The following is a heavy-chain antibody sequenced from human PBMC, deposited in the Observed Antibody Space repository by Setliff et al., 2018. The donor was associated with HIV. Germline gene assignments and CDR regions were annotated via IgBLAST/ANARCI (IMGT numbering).Heavy chain of an antibody. CDR3: ARENGWLFGWFDP. D-gene: IGHD3-22*01. CDR2: VYTSGST. CDR1: GGSISSYY. J-gene: IGHJ5*02. V-gene: IGHV4-4*07. Sequence: SETLSLTCTVSGGSISSYYWSWIRQPAGKGLEWIGRVYTSGSTYYNPSVASRITISGDTSKNQFSLKLTSVTAADTAIYYCARENGWLFGWFDPWGQGTPVTVSS.